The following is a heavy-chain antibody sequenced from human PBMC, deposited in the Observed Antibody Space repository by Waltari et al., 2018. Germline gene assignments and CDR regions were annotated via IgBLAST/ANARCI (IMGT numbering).Heavy chain of an antibody. J-gene: IGHJ4*02. CDR1: GGSISSSSYY. CDR3: ARRAFGVVTFDY. V-gene: IGHV4-39*01. CDR2: IYYSGST. Sequence: QLQLQESGPGLVKPSETLSLTCTVSGGSISSSSYYWGWIRQPPGKGLEWIGSIYYSGSTYYNPSRKSRVTISVDTSKNQFSLKLSSVTAADTAVYYCARRAFGVVTFDYWGQGTLVTVSS. D-gene: IGHD3-3*01.